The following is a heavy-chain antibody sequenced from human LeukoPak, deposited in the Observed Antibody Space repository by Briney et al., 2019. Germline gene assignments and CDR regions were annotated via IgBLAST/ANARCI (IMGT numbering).Heavy chain of an antibody. V-gene: IGHV4-30-4*08. CDR2: IYYSGNT. Sequence: SETLSLTCTVSGGSIISGDYYWSWIRQPPGKGLAWIGYIYYSGNTYYNPSLKSRVTISIDTSKNQFSLKLSSVTAADTAVYHCARDSSGYSRLDYWGQGTLATVSS. CDR1: GGSIISGDYY. D-gene: IGHD3-22*01. CDR3: ARDSSGYSRLDY. J-gene: IGHJ4*02.